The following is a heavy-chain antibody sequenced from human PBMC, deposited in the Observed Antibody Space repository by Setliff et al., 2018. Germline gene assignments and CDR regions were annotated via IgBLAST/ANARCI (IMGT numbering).Heavy chain of an antibody. CDR3: ARGRIQLWKYYFDY. CDR1: GGSFSGYY. D-gene: IGHD5-18*01. V-gene: IGHV4-34*01. Sequence: PSETLSLTCAVYGGSFSGYYWSWIRQPPGKGLEWIGEINHSGSTNYNPSLKSRVTISVDTSKNQFSLKLSSVTAADTAVYYCARGRIQLWKYYFDYWGQGTRVTVSS. CDR2: INHSGST. J-gene: IGHJ4*02.